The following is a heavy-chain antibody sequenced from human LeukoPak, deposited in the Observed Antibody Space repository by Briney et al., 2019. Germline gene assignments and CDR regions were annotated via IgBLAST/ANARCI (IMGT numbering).Heavy chain of an antibody. CDR1: GLTPSSCA. CDR2: ISGSGDST. V-gene: IGHV3-23*01. J-gene: IGHJ4*02. D-gene: IGHD6-19*01. Sequence: GGSLRLSCAASGLTPSSCAMSWVRQAPGKGLEWVSAISGSGDSTYYADSVKGRFTISRDNSKSMLYLQMNSLRAEDTATYYCAARPTSAAVAPSDFWGQGTLVTVSS. CDR3: AARPTSAAVAPSDF.